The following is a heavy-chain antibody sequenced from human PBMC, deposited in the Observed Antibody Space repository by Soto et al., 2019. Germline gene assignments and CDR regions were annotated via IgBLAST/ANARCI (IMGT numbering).Heavy chain of an antibody. J-gene: IGHJ4*02. CDR1: GFTVSTNY. CDR3: ASLSH. Sequence: EVQLVETGGGLIQPGGSLRLSCAASGFTVSTNYMNWVRQAPGKGLEWLSIIYNDGTTNYADSVKGRFTISRANFKNTLYLHMNNLRAEDTAVYYCASLSHWGPGTLVNVSS. CDR2: IYNDGTT. V-gene: IGHV3-53*02.